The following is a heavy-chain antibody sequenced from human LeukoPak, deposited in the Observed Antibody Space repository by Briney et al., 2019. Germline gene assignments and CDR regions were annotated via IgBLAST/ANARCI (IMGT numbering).Heavy chain of an antibody. V-gene: IGHV3-21*01. J-gene: IGHJ4*02. CDR2: ISSSSSYI. CDR3: ARGEWTQNQKYYFDY. D-gene: IGHD5-18*01. Sequence: GGSLRLSCAASGFTFSSYSMNWVRQAPGKGLEWVSSISSSSSYIYYADSVKGRFTISRDNAKNSLYLQMNSLRAEDTAVYYCARGEWTQNQKYYFDYWGQGTLVTVSS. CDR1: GFTFSSYS.